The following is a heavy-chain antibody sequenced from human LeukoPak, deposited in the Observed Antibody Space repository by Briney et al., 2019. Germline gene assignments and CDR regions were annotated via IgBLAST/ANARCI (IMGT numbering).Heavy chain of an antibody. CDR3: ARTVLLWFGEFQFDP. CDR1: GGTFSSYA. V-gene: IGHV1-3*01. CDR2: INGGNGNT. Sequence: GASVKVSCKASGGTFSSYAISWVRQAPGQGLEWMGWINGGNGNTKYSQKFQGRVTITRDTSASTAYMELSSLRSEDTAVYYCARTVLLWFGEFQFDPWGQGTLVTVSS. D-gene: IGHD3-10*01. J-gene: IGHJ5*02.